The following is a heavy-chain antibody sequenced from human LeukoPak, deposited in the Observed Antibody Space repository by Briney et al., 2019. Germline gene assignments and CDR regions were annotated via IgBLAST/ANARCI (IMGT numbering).Heavy chain of an antibody. J-gene: IGHJ3*02. CDR1: GFTFSSYG. CDR3: AKVVGYSYGPGAFDI. Sequence: GRSLRLSCAASGFTFSSYGMRWVRQAPGKGLEWVAVISYDGSNKYYADSVKGRFTISRDNSKNTLYLQMNSLRAEDTAVYYCAKVVGYSYGPGAFDIWGQGTMVTVSS. CDR2: ISYDGSNK. V-gene: IGHV3-30*18. D-gene: IGHD5-18*01.